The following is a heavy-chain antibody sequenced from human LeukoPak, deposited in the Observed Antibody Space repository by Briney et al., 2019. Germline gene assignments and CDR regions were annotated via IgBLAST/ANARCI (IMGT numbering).Heavy chain of an antibody. J-gene: IGHJ4*02. CDR3: ARQGSISAFDF. Sequence: ASETLSLTCAVYIGSFSGYHWSWIRQPPGRGLEWIGEIDHSGNTKYNPSLKSRVTISADTSKNQFSLELRTLSAADTAVYFCARQGSISAFDFWGRGTLVTVSS. CDR1: IGSFSGYH. D-gene: IGHD2-21*01. CDR2: IDHSGNT. V-gene: IGHV4-34*01.